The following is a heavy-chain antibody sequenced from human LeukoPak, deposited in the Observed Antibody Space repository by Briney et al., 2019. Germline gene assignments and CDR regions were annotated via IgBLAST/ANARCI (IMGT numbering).Heavy chain of an antibody. V-gene: IGHV4-39*01. CDR3: ARGLRNIVVVPAAMDWISGNWFDP. CDR2: IYYSGST. D-gene: IGHD2-2*01. Sequence: PSETLSLTCTVSGGSISSSSYYWGWIRQPPGKGLEWIGSIYYSGSTYYNPSLKSRVTISVDTSKNQFSLKLSSVTAADTAVYYCARGLRNIVVVPAAMDWISGNWFDPWGQGTLVTVSS. CDR1: GGSISSSSYY. J-gene: IGHJ5*02.